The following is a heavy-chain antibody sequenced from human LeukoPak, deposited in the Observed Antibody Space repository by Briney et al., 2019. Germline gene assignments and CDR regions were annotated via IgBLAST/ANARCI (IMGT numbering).Heavy chain of an antibody. CDR3: ARDQGITMTVYAFDI. CDR1: GDTFSSYA. V-gene: IGHV1-69*01. J-gene: IGHJ3*02. D-gene: IGHD3-22*01. Sequence: SVKVSCKASGDTFSSYAISWVRHAPGQGVEWMGGIIPIFGTASYAQKFQVRVPITADESTSTAYMELSRLRSEDTAVYYCARDQGITMTVYAFDIWGQGTMVTVSS. CDR2: IIPIFGTA.